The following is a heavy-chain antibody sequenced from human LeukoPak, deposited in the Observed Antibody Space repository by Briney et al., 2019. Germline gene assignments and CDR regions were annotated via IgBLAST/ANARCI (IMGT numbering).Heavy chain of an antibody. CDR1: GGSISSSSYY. CDR2: IYYSGST. V-gene: IGHV4-39*01. D-gene: IGHD1-26*01. Sequence: PSEALSLTCTVSGGSISSSSYYWGWIRQPPGKGLEWIGSIYYSGSTYYNPSLKSRVTISVDTSKNQFSLKLSSVTAADTAVYYCASCIDYLDAFDIWGQGTMVTVSS. CDR3: ASCIDYLDAFDI. J-gene: IGHJ3*02.